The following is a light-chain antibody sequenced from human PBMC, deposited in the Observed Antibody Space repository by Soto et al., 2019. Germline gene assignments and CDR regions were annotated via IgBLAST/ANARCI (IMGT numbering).Light chain of an antibody. V-gene: IGLV2-14*01. CDR3: SSYSGSTTHIL. CDR2: DVT. CDR1: SSDIGGYNY. J-gene: IGLJ2*01. Sequence: QSALTQPASVSGSPGQSITISCTGSSSDIGGYNYVSWYQQHPGKAPKLIIYDVTYQPSGLSYRFSASKSGSTASLSISGLQPEYEAEYYCSSYSGSTTHILFGGGTKLTVL.